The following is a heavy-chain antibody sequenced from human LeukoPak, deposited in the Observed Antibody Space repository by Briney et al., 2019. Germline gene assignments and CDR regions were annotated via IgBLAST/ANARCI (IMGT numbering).Heavy chain of an antibody. CDR1: GFTFSSYA. Sequence: GGSLLLSCAASGFTFSSYAVHWVRQAPGKGLEWVAVISYDGSNKYYADSVKGRFTISRDNSKNTLYLQMNSLRAGDTAVYYCARVDVTYSYGYGKQWGQGTLVTVSS. V-gene: IGHV3-30*04. D-gene: IGHD5-18*01. J-gene: IGHJ4*02. CDR2: ISYDGSNK. CDR3: ARVDVTYSYGYGKQ.